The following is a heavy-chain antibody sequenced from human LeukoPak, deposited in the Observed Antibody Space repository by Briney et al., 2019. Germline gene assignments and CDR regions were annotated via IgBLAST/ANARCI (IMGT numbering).Heavy chain of an antibody. CDR3: ASVPLRGGYFDY. V-gene: IGHV4-30-2*02. CDR2: IYHSGST. Sequence: PSETLSLTCTVSGGSISSGGNYWSWIRQPPGKGLEWIGYIYHSGSTYYNPSLKSRVTISVDRSKNQFSLKLSSVTAADTAVYYCASVPLRGGYFDYWGQGTLVTVSS. D-gene: IGHD3-16*01. CDR1: GGSISSGGNY. J-gene: IGHJ4*02.